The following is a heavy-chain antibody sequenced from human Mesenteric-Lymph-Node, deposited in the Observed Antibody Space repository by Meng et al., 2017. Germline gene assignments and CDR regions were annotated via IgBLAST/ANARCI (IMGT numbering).Heavy chain of an antibody. CDR2: ITPDGRST. Sequence: GESLKISCATSGFTFSSYWMHWVRQAPGKGLVWVSRITPDGRSTSYAGSVKGRFSISRDNAKNSLYLQMNSLRVEDTAVYYCARDHGFLNWFDPWGQGTLVTVSS. D-gene: IGHD2/OR15-2a*01. J-gene: IGHJ5*02. CDR3: ARDHGFLNWFDP. V-gene: IGHV3-74*01. CDR1: GFTFSSYW.